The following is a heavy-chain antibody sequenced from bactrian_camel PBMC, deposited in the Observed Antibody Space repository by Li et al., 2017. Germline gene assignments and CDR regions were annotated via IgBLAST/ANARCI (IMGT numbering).Heavy chain of an antibody. J-gene: IGHJ4*01. CDR1: GFAFDGAD. V-gene: IGHV3S55*01. CDR2: IGSDGTT. D-gene: IGHD2*01. Sequence: HVQLVESGGGSVQAGETLRLSCTASGFAFDGADMGWYRQTPGNECELVSTIGSDGTTLYADSVKGRFTISQDSASNTVYLQMNSLKTEDMGMYYCAKGLHDLLGQGTQVTVS.